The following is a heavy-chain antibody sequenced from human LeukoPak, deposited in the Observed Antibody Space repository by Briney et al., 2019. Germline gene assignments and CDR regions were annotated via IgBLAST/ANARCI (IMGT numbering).Heavy chain of an antibody. V-gene: IGHV1-2*02. D-gene: IGHD5-12*01. Sequence: ASVKVSCKASGYTFTGYYMHWVRQAPGQGLEWMGWINPNSGGTNYAQKFQGRVTMTRDTSISTAYMELSRLRSDDTAVYYCARDQSGSARRHYYYYMDVWGKGTTVTVSS. J-gene: IGHJ6*03. CDR1: GYTFTGYY. CDR3: ARDQSGSARRHYYYYMDV. CDR2: INPNSGGT.